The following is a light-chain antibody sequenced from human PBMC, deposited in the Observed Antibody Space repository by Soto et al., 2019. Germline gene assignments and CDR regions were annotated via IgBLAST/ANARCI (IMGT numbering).Light chain of an antibody. CDR2: DAS. J-gene: IGKJ5*01. CDR3: QQRSNWPPGYT. Sequence: EIVLTQSPATLSFSPGERCTLSCRSSQSVSSYLAWYQQKPGQAPRLLIYDASNRATGIPARFSGSGSGTDFTLTISSLEPEDFAVYYCQQRSNWPPGYTFGQGTRLEIK. CDR1: QSVSSY. V-gene: IGKV3-11*01.